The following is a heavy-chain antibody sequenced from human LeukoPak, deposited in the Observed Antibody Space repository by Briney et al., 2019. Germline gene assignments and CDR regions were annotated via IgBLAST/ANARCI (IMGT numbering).Heavy chain of an antibody. CDR1: GGSISSYY. D-gene: IGHD6-13*01. J-gene: IGHJ4*02. CDR3: AREAAAGYYFDY. CDR2: IYYSGGT. Sequence: SETLSLTCTVSGGSISSYYWSWIRQPPGKGLEWIGYIYYSGGTNYNPSLKSRVTISVDTSKNQFSLKLSSVTAADTAVYYCAREAAAGYYFDYWGQGTLVTVSS. V-gene: IGHV4-59*01.